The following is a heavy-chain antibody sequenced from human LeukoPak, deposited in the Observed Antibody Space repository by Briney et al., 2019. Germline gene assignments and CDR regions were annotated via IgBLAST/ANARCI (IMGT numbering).Heavy chain of an antibody. D-gene: IGHD3-10*01. CDR2: IYSGGST. CDR1: GFTVSSNY. CDR3: ARDHYYGSGSYDYYGMDV. Sequence: QPGGSLRLSCAASGFTVSSNYMSWVRQAPGKGLEWVSVIYSGGSTYYADSVKGRFTISRDNSKNTLYLQMNSLRAEDTAVYYCARDHYYGSGSYDYYGMDVWGQGTTVTVSS. V-gene: IGHV3-66*01. J-gene: IGHJ6*02.